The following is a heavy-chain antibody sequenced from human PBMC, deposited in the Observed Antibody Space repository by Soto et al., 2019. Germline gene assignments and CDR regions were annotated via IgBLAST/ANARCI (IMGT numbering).Heavy chain of an antibody. CDR3: ARVTAGFLERLSPMDV. Sequence: GASMKVSCKASGYTFTSYYMHWVRQAPGQGLEWMGIINPSGGSTSYAQKFQGRVTMTRDTSTSTVYMELSSLRSEDTAVYYCARVTAGFLERLSPMDVWGQGTTVTVSS. CDR2: INPSGGST. V-gene: IGHV1-46*01. J-gene: IGHJ6*02. D-gene: IGHD3-3*01. CDR1: GYTFTSYY.